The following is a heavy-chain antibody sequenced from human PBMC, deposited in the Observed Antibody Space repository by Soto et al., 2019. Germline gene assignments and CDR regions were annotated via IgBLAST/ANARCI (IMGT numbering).Heavy chain of an antibody. J-gene: IGHJ4*02. CDR1: GFTFSNAW. Sequence: EVQLVESGGGLVKPGGSLRLSCAASGFTFSNAWMSWVRQAPGKGLEWVGRIKSKTDGGTTDYAAPVKGRFTISRDDSKNTLYLQMNSLKTEDTAVYYCQGEVKVVVEIFDYWGQGTLVTVSS. V-gene: IGHV3-15*01. CDR3: QGEVKVVVEIFDY. D-gene: IGHD2-15*01. CDR2: IKSKTDGGTT.